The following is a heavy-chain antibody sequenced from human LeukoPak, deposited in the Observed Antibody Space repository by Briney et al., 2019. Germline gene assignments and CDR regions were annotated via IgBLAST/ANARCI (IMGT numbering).Heavy chain of an antibody. J-gene: IGHJ4*02. CDR1: GFSFSDYW. V-gene: IGHV3-7*01. Sequence: QPGGSLRLSCAASGFSFSDYWMDWVRQAPGKGMEGVANINQDGSEQYYVDSVKGRFTISRDNAKNSLYLQMNSLRAEDTAVYYCSRSLDYWGQGALVTVSS. CDR3: SRSLDY. CDR2: INQDGSEQ.